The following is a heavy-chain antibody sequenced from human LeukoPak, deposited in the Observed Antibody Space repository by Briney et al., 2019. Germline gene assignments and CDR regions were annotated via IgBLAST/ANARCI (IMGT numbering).Heavy chain of an antibody. CDR3: ARDGYYYDSSGYYALYYYYYMDV. Sequence: GGSLRLSCAASGFTFSSYAMHWVRQAPGKGLEWVAVISYDGSNKYYADSVKGRFTISRDNSKNTLYLQMNSLRAEDTAVYYCARDGYYYDSSGYYALYYYYYMDVWGKGTTVTVSS. J-gene: IGHJ6*03. CDR2: ISYDGSNK. V-gene: IGHV3-30-3*01. D-gene: IGHD3-22*01. CDR1: GFTFSSYA.